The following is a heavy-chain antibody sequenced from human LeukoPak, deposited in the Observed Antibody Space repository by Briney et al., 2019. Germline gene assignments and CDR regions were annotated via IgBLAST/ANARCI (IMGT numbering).Heavy chain of an antibody. CDR2: IHAGNGNT. V-gene: IGHV1-3*01. CDR3: ARAYYYDSSGYYYAGFDY. Sequence: ASVKVSCKASGYTFTSYAMHWVRQAPGQRLEWMGWIHAGNGNTKYSQKFQGRVTITRDTSASTAYMELSSLRSEDTAVYYCARAYYYDSSGYYYAGFDYWGQGTLVTVSS. D-gene: IGHD3-22*01. CDR1: GYTFTSYA. J-gene: IGHJ4*02.